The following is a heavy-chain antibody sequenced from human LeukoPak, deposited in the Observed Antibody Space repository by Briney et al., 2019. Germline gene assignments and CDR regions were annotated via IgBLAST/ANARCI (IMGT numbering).Heavy chain of an antibody. CDR2: IYYSGST. V-gene: IGHV4-39*07. J-gene: IGHJ5*02. Sequence: PSETLSLTCTVSGGSISSSSYYWGWIRQPPGKGLEWIGSIYYSGSTYYNPSLKSRVTISVDTSKNQFSLKLSSVTAADTAVYYCARGGSITIFGVSPHGFDPWGQGTLVTVSS. CDR1: GGSISSSSYY. CDR3: ARGGSITIFGVSPHGFDP. D-gene: IGHD3-3*01.